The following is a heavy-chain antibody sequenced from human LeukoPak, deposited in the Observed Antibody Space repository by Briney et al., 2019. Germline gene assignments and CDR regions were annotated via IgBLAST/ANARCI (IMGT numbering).Heavy chain of an antibody. CDR2: IFHSGRT. J-gene: IGHJ6*03. CDR3: AKERGEGAARPSVYYFYMDV. CDR1: GASISSGNYY. D-gene: IGHD6-6*01. Sequence: SQTLSLTCTVYGASISSGNYYWSWVRQPPGKGLEWIGYIFHSGRTFYNPSLKSRVTISIDKSKNQFSLRLNSVTAADTAVYYCAKERGEGAARPSVYYFYMDVWXXXTTVTVSS. V-gene: IGHV4-30-2*01.